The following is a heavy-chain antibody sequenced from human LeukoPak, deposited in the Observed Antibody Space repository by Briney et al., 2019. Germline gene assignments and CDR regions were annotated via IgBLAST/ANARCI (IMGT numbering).Heavy chain of an antibody. CDR1: GGTFSSYA. CDR2: IIPIFGTA. J-gene: IGHJ5*02. V-gene: IGHV1-69*06. D-gene: IGHD6-19*01. Sequence: GASVKVSCKASGGTFSSYAISWVRQAPGQGLEWMGGIIPIFGTANYAQKSQGRVTITADKSTSTAYMELRSLRSDDTAVYYCARPTVAGRRDWFDPWGQGTLVTVSS. CDR3: ARPTVAGRRDWFDP.